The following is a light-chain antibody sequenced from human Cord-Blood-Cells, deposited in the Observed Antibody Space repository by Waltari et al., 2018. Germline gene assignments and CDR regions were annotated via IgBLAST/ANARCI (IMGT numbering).Light chain of an antibody. CDR2: WAS. Sequence: DIVMTQSPDSLAVSLGESATINCKSSQRVLYSSNNKTYLAWYQQKPGQPRKLLIYWASTRESGVPDRFSGSGSGTDFTLTSSSLQAEDVAVYYCQQYYSTPYSFGQGTKLEIK. CDR3: QQYYSTPYS. CDR1: QRVLYSSNNKTY. V-gene: IGKV4-1*01. J-gene: IGKJ2*03.